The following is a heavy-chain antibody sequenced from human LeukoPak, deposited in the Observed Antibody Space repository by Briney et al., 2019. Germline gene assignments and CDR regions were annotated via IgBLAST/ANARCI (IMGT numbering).Heavy chain of an antibody. J-gene: IGHJ4*02. CDR3: AKDGIPGRSGYSPFDY. CDR1: GFTFSSYW. D-gene: IGHD3-3*01. Sequence: GGSLRLSCAASGFTFSSYWMSWVRQAPGKGLEWVANIKEDGSERYYVDSVKGRFTISRDNDKNSLYLQMNSLRAEDTAVYYCAKDGIPGRSGYSPFDYWGQGTLVTVSS. CDR2: IKEDGSER. V-gene: IGHV3-7*03.